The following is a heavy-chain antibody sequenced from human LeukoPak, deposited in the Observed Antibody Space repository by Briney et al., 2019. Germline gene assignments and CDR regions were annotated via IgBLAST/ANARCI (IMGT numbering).Heavy chain of an antibody. J-gene: IGHJ3*02. CDR1: GFTFSSYS. D-gene: IGHD3-3*01. CDR2: ISSSSSYI. CDR3: ARDPFLSDAFDI. Sequence: GGSLRLSCAASGFTFSSYSMNWVRQAPGKGLGWVSSISSSSSYIYYADSVKGRFTISRDNAKNSLYLQMNSLRAEDTAVYYCARDPFLSDAFDIWGQGTMVTVSS. V-gene: IGHV3-21*01.